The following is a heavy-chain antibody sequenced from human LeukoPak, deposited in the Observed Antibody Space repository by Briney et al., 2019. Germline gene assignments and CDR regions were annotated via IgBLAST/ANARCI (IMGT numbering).Heavy chain of an antibody. CDR3: ATDYYDSSGYYTGSY. Sequence: GGSLRLSCAASGFTFSSYSMNWVRQAPGKGLEWVSSISSSSSYIYYADSVKGRFTISRDNAKNSLYLQMNSLRAEDTAVYHCATDYYDSSGYYTGSYWGQGTLVTVSS. J-gene: IGHJ4*02. CDR2: ISSSSSYI. V-gene: IGHV3-21*01. CDR1: GFTFSSYS. D-gene: IGHD3-22*01.